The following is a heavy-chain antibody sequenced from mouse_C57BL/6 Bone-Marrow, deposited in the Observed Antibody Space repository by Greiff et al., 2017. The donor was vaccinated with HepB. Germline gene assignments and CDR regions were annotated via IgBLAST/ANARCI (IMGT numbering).Heavy chain of an antibody. CDR2: IDPEDGET. CDR1: GFNIKDYY. CDR3: ASPQFVYFDV. J-gene: IGHJ1*03. Sequence: VQLKQSGAELVKPGASVKLSCTASGFNIKDYYMHWVKQRTEQGLEWIGRIDPEDGETKYAAKFQGKATITADTSSNTAYLQLSSLTSEDTAVYYCASPQFVYFDVWGTGTTVTVSS. V-gene: IGHV14-2*01.